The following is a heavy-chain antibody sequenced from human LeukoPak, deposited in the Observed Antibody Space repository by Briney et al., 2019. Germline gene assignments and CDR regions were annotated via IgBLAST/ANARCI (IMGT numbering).Heavy chain of an antibody. D-gene: IGHD2-2*01. Sequence: ASVKVSCKASGYTFTGYYMHWVRQAPGQGLEWMGWINPNSGGTNYAQKFQGRVTMTRDTSISTAYMELSRLRSDDTAVYYCARDDYCSSTSCYKENNWSDPWGQGTLVTVSS. V-gene: IGHV1-2*02. J-gene: IGHJ5*02. CDR3: ARDDYCSSTSCYKENNWSDP. CDR1: GYTFTGYY. CDR2: INPNSGGT.